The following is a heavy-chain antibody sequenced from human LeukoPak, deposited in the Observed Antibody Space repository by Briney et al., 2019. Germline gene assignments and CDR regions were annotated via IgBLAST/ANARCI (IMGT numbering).Heavy chain of an antibody. CDR2: INHSGST. Sequence: SSETLSLTCAVYGGSFSGYYWSWIRQPPGKGLEWIGEINHSGSTNYNPSLKSRVTISVDTTKNQFSLKLSSVTAADTAVYYCAGLRRDGYNFDYWGQGTLVTVSS. D-gene: IGHD5-24*01. CDR3: AGLRRDGYNFDY. CDR1: GGSFSGYY. J-gene: IGHJ4*02. V-gene: IGHV4-34*01.